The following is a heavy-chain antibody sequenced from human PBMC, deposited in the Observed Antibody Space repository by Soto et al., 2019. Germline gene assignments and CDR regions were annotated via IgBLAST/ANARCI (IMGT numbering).Heavy chain of an antibody. Sequence: GASVKVSCKASGYTFTSYDINWVRQATGQGLEWMGWMNPNSGNTGYAQKFQGRVTMTRNTSISTAYMELSSLRSEDTAVYYCASSSAGTTARHYYYYYMDVRGKGTTVTVSS. CDR1: GYTFTSYD. D-gene: IGHD6-6*01. V-gene: IGHV1-8*01. CDR2: MNPNSGNT. CDR3: ASSSAGTTARHYYYYYMDV. J-gene: IGHJ6*03.